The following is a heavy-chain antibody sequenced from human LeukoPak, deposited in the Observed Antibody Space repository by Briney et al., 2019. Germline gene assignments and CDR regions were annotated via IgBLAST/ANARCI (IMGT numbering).Heavy chain of an antibody. CDR3: ARVGRGCSSIRCYWEDWFDP. CDR2: ISGYNANA. CDR1: GYTFTNYG. J-gene: IGHJ5*02. D-gene: IGHD2-2*01. V-gene: IGHV1-18*01. Sequence: ASVKVSCKASGYTFTNYGITWIREAPRQGPEWLGWISGYNANAHYAQNVQGRVTLTTDTSTNTTYMELRGLTSEDTAMYYCARVGRGCSSIRCYWEDWFDPWGQGTLVIVSS.